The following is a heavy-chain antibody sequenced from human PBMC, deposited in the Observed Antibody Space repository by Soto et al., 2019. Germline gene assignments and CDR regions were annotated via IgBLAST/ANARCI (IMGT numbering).Heavy chain of an antibody. D-gene: IGHD3-3*01. CDR3: ARDLWSTVDYCYY. V-gene: IGHV3-48*01. J-gene: IGHJ4*02. CDR1: GFSLSSHA. Sequence: EVQLVESGGGLVQPGGSLRLSCAASGFSLSSHAMNWVRQAPGKGLEWVSYISSSSSTMFYADSVRGRFTVSRDNARNTLFLQINSLRAEDTAVYYCARDLWSTVDYCYYWGQGTLDTVSS. CDR2: ISSSSSTM.